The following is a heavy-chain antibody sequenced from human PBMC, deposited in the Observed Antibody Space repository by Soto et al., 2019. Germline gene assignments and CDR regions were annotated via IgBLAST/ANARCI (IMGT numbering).Heavy chain of an antibody. CDR2: INHSGST. Sequence: ASETLSLTCAVYGGSFSGYYWSWIRQPPGKGLEWIGEINHSGSTNYNPSLKSRVTISVDTSKNQFSLKLSSVTAADTAVYYCASPGYSNSWFSYWGQGTLVTVSS. CDR1: GGSFSGYY. V-gene: IGHV4-34*01. D-gene: IGHD6-13*01. J-gene: IGHJ4*02. CDR3: ASPGYSNSWFSY.